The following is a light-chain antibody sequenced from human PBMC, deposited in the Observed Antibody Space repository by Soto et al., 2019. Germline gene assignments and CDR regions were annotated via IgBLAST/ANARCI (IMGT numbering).Light chain of an antibody. CDR2: DGS. CDR3: QQYENWPQLT. Sequence: EIVLTQSPATLSLSPGERATLSCRASQFVTNNVAWYQQKPGQAPRLLISDGSNRAPGIPDRFSGSGSGTEFTLTISSLQSEDSAVYYCQQYENWPQLTFGGGTKVEIK. CDR1: QFVTNN. V-gene: IGKV3-15*01. J-gene: IGKJ4*01.